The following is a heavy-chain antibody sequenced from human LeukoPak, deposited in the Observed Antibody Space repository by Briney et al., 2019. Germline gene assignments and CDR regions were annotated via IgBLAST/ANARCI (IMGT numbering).Heavy chain of an antibody. CDR1: GGTFNINA. J-gene: IGHJ4*02. Sequence: GASVKVSCKASGGTFNINAITWGRQAPGQGLEWMGGSIPMLGTPTYAQKFQGRVTITADESATTAYMELRSLKPQDTAVYYWARNHDNDHGDDWGQRALLSDSS. CDR2: SIPMLGTP. CDR3: ARNHDNDHGDD. D-gene: IGHD1-1*01. V-gene: IGHV1-69*13.